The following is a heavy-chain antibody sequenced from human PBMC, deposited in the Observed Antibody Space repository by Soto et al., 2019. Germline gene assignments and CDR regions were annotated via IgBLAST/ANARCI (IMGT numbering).Heavy chain of an antibody. V-gene: IGHV1-69*12. CDR1: GGTFSSYA. Sequence: QVQLVQSGAEVKKPGSSVKVSCKASGGTFSSYAISWVRQAPGQGLEWMGGIIPIFGTANYAQKFQGRVTIXXDXSXXTAYMELSSLRSEDTAVYYCARVGQPHYYYYGMDVWGQGTTVTVSS. D-gene: IGHD3-3*01. CDR2: IIPIFGTA. J-gene: IGHJ6*02. CDR3: ARVGQPHYYYYGMDV.